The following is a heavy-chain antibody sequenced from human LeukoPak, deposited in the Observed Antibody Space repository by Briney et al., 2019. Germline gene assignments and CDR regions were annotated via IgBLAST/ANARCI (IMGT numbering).Heavy chain of an antibody. CDR3: ANSDSGYEEPDY. CDR1: GFTFSGSA. J-gene: IGHJ4*02. CDR2: IRYDGSNK. V-gene: IGHV3-30*02. D-gene: IGHD5-12*01. Sequence: GGSLRLSCAASGFTFSGSAMHWVRQAPGKGLEWVAFIRYDGSNKYYADSVKGRFTISRDNSKNTLYLQMNSLRAEDTAVYYCANSDSGYEEPDYWGQGTLVTVSS.